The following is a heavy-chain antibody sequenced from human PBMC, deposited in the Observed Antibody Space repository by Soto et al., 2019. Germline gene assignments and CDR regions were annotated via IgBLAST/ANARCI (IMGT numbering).Heavy chain of an antibody. Sequence: SQTLSLTCAIFGDSVSSNSAAWNWIRLSPSRGLEWLARTYYRSRWYNDYAVSVRSRITVNADTSKNQFSLQLTSVTPEDTAIYYCAGTTSHHWLYMDVWGRGTMVTVSS. CDR3: AGTTSHHWLYMDV. J-gene: IGHJ6*03. CDR1: GDSVSSNSAA. V-gene: IGHV6-1*01. CDR2: TYYRSRWYN. D-gene: IGHD1-1*01.